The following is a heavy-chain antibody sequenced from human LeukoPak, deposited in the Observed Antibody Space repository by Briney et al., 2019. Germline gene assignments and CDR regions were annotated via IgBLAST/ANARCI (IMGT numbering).Heavy chain of an antibody. D-gene: IGHD5-18*01. V-gene: IGHV4-59*01. CDR1: GGSISSYY. CDR2: IYYSGST. J-gene: IGHJ4*02. CDR3: ARAVDTAMVTGDYFDY. Sequence: SETXSXTCIVSGGSISSYYWSWIRQPPGKGLEWIGYIYYSGSTNYNPSLKSRVTISVDTSKNQFSLKLSSVTAADTAVYYCARAVDTAMVTGDYFDYWGQGTLVTVS.